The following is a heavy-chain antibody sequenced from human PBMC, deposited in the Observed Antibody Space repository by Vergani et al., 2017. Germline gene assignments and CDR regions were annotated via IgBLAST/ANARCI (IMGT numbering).Heavy chain of an antibody. V-gene: IGHV1-69*02. CDR3: TTQEDYYYYYMDV. D-gene: IGHD4-17*01. CDR1: GGTFSSYT. Sequence: QVQLVQSGAEVKKPGSSVKVSCKASGGTFSSYTISWVRQAPGQGLEWMGRIIPILGIANYAQKFQGRVTITADKSTSTAYMELSSLGSEDTAVYYCTTQEDYYYYYMDVWGKGTTVTVSS. CDR2: IIPILGIA. J-gene: IGHJ6*03.